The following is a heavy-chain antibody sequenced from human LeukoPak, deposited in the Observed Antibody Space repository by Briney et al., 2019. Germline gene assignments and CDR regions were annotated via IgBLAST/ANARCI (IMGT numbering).Heavy chain of an antibody. CDR1: GFTFDDYA. Sequence: GRSLRLSCAASGFTFDDYAMHWVRQAPGKGLEWVSGISWNSGSIGYADSVKGRFTISRDNAKNSLYLQMNSLRAEDTALYYRAKDIYYDSKGPLDYWGQGTLVTVSS. CDR3: AKDIYYDSKGPLDY. CDR2: ISWNSGSI. J-gene: IGHJ4*02. V-gene: IGHV3-9*01. D-gene: IGHD3-22*01.